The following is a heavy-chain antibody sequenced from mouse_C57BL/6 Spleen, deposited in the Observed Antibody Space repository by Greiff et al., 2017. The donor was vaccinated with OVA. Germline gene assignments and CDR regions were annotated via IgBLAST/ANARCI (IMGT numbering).Heavy chain of an antibody. V-gene: IGHV1-7*01. CDR3: ARGDYGSCYFFAY. Sequence: VKVVESGAELAKPGASVKLSCKASGYTFTSYWMHWVKQRPGQGLEWIGYINPSSGYTKYNQKFKDKATLTADKSSSTAYMQLSSLTYEDSAVYYCARGDYGSCYFFAYWGQGTLVTVSA. CDR1: GYTFTSYW. CDR2: INPSSGYT. D-gene: IGHD1-1*01. J-gene: IGHJ3*01.